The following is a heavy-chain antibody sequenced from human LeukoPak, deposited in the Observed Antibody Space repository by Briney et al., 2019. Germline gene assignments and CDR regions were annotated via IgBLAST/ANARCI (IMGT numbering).Heavy chain of an antibody. D-gene: IGHD2-2*01. CDR1: GYSFTGYF. V-gene: IGHV1-2*06. Sequence: ASVKVSCKASGYSFTGYFMHWVRQAPGQGLEWMGRIDPNTGGANYAQKFQGRVTMTKDTSISTAYMELNGLKSDDTAVYYCARPASSCCDNWFDPWGQGTLVTVSS. J-gene: IGHJ5*02. CDR2: IDPNTGGA. CDR3: ARPASSCCDNWFDP.